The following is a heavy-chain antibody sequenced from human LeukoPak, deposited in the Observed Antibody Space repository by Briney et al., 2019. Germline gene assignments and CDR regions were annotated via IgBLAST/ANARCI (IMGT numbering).Heavy chain of an antibody. V-gene: IGHV4-59*01. J-gene: IGHJ4*02. D-gene: IGHD4-17*01. CDR3: ARAVTTGLDYFDY. CDR1: GGSISGYY. CDR2: IYYSGGTT. Sequence: SETLSLTCTVSGGSISGYYWSWIRQPPGKGLEWIGYIYYSGGTTNCNPSLKSRVTISGDTSKNQFSLKLSSVTAADTAVYYCARAVTTGLDYFDYWGQGALVTVSS.